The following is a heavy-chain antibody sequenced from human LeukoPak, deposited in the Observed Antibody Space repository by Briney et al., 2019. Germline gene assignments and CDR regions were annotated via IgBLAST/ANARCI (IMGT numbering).Heavy chain of an antibody. CDR1: GFTFNKYS. Sequence: PGGSLRLSCAASGFTFNKYSMNWVRQAPGKGLEWLSSISTSRTYIYYADSVRGRFTISRDNAKNSLYLQMNSLRPEDTAVYYCASHGGDGNSGTFSPFDYWGQGTLVTVSS. D-gene: IGHD4-23*01. CDR2: ISTSRTYI. CDR3: ASHGGDGNSGTFSPFDY. V-gene: IGHV3-21*01. J-gene: IGHJ4*02.